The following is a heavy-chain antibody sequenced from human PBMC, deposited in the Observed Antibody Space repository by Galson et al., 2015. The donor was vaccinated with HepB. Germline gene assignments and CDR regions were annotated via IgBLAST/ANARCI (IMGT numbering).Heavy chain of an antibody. CDR2: ISSSGSYM. J-gene: IGHJ4*02. Sequence: LRLSCAASGFIFSNFDMNWVRQAPGKGLEWVSAISSSGSYMYYAGSLKGRLTISRDNANKSLYLRVNSLRAEDTAVYYCARGDYYGSGNYEGDYWGQGTLVTVSS. V-gene: IGHV3-21*01. CDR1: GFIFSNFD. D-gene: IGHD3-10*01. CDR3: ARGDYYGSGNYEGDY.